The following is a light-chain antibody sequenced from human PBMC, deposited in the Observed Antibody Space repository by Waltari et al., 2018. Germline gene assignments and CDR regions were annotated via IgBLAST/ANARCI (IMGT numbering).Light chain of an antibody. CDR2: STT. CDR1: PGAVTSGFY. CDR3: LLYYGGVHV. V-gene: IGLV7-43*01. Sequence: QTVVTQEPSLTVSPGGTVTLTCASNPGAVTSGFYPNWFQQKPGQAPRALIYSTTNKYSWTPARFSGSLLGDKAALTLSGVQPEDEAEYYCLLYYGGVHVFGGGTKLTVL. J-gene: IGLJ2*01.